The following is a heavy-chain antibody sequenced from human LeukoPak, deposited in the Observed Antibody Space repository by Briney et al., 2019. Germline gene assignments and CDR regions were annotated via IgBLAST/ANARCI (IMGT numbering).Heavy chain of an antibody. J-gene: IGHJ4*02. CDR1: GFTFSSYS. V-gene: IGHV3-48*01. D-gene: IGHD3-3*01. CDR2: ISSSSSTI. Sequence: GGSLRLSCAASGFTFSSYSMNWVRQAPGKGLEWVSYISSSSSTIYYADSVKGRFTISRDNAKNSLYLQMNSLRAEDTAVYYCASNDHDFWSGYYIATGMDYWGQGTLVTVSS. CDR3: ASNDHDFWSGYYIATGMDY.